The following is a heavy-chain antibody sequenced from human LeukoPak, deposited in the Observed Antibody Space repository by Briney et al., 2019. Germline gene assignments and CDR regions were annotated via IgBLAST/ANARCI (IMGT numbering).Heavy chain of an antibody. CDR2: MNPNSGNT. V-gene: IGHV1-8*01. D-gene: IGHD3-10*01. CDR1: GYSFYTFD. Sequence: ASVKVSCKTSGYSFYTFDINWVRQATGQGLEWMRWMNPNSGNTNYEQKFQGRLTMTRDTSISTAYMELSSLRSEDTAVYYCARGGILVQGVTILYGMDVWGQGTTVTVSS. CDR3: ARGGILVQGVTILYGMDV. J-gene: IGHJ6*02.